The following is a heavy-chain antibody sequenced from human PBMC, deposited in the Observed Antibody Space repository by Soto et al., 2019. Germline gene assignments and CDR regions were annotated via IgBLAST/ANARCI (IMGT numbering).Heavy chain of an antibody. Sequence: EVQLVESGGGLVKPGGSLRLSCAASGFTFTDAWMSWVRQAPGKGLEWVGRLKTKADGGTTDYAAPVKGRFTISRDDSKNTLYLQMSSLQTEDTAVYYCTTGTYSNPNFDYWGQGTLVTVSS. D-gene: IGHD4-4*01. V-gene: IGHV3-15*07. J-gene: IGHJ4*02. CDR2: LKTKADGGTT. CDR1: GFTFTDAW. CDR3: TTGTYSNPNFDY.